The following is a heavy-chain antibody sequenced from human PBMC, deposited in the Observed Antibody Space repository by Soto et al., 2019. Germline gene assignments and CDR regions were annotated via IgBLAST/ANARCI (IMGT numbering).Heavy chain of an antibody. J-gene: IGHJ4*02. Sequence: ASVKVSCKASGYTFTSYGISWVRQAPGQGLEWMGWISAYNGNTNYAQKLQGRVTMTTDTSTSTAYMELRSLRSDDTAVYYCARDGGLWFGELLSYFDYWGQGTLVTVSS. CDR3: ARDGGLWFGELLSYFDY. V-gene: IGHV1-18*01. CDR2: ISAYNGNT. D-gene: IGHD3-10*01. CDR1: GYTFTSYG.